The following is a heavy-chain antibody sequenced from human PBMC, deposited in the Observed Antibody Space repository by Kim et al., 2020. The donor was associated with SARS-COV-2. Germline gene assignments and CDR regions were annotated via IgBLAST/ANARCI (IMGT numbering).Heavy chain of an antibody. V-gene: IGHV3-23*01. CDR1: GFTFSNYA. CDR2: IRGSGGDT. J-gene: IGHJ4*02. D-gene: IGHD6-19*01. Sequence: GGSLRLSCAVSGFTFSNYAMSWVRQAPGKGLEWVSTIRGSGGDTFYAGSVRGRFSISRDNSENTLYLNMNSLRVEDTAVYYCARDFGRTTVAPTYWGQGTLTVSS. CDR3: ARDFGRTTVAPTY.